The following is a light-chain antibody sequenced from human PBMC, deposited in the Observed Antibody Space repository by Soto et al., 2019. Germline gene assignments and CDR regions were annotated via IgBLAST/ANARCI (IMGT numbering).Light chain of an antibody. CDR2: RAS. Sequence: DIQMTQSPSSLSASVGDRVTITCRASQIINTWLAWYQQKPGKAPKLLIYRASNLLSGVPSRFSGSGSGTEFTRTISSLQPDDFSIYYCQQYETYSGTFGPGNKVDL. CDR1: QIINTW. CDR3: QQYETYSGT. J-gene: IGKJ3*01. V-gene: IGKV1-5*03.